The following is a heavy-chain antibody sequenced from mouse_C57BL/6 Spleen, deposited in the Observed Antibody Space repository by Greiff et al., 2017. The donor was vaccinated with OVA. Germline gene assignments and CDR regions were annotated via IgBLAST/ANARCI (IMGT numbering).Heavy chain of an antibody. V-gene: IGHV5-4*01. J-gene: IGHJ4*01. CDR3: ARDGSRDYDGGDAMEY. CDR2: ISDGGSYT. D-gene: IGHD2-4*01. Sequence: EVKVVESGGGLVKPGGSLKLSCAASGFTFSSYAMSWVRQTPEKRLEWVATISDGGSYTYYPDNVKGRFPISRDNAKNNLYLQMSHLKSEDTAMYYCARDGSRDYDGGDAMEYGGKGTSVNVSS. CDR1: GFTFSSYA.